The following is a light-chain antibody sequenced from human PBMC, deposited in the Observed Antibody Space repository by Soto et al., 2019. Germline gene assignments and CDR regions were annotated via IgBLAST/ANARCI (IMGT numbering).Light chain of an antibody. J-gene: IGKJ1*01. CDR1: QNIGRS. Sequence: DIELTQSPWSLSASVGERATITCRASQNIGRSLNWYQQKPERAPKRLLYAASCLTIGVPPMLSGGGSGTDFTITISSLQHEYAANYYRQQNFNTWTFGQGTKVEMK. CDR3: QQNFNTWT. V-gene: IGKV1-39*01. CDR2: AAS.